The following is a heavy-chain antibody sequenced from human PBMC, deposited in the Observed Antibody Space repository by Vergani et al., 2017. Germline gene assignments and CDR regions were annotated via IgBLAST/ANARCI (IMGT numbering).Heavy chain of an antibody. CDR3: ARGGGLWFGELWHYYGMDV. Sequence: QVQLQQWGAGLLKPSETLSLTCAVYGGSFSGYYWSWIRQPPGKGLEWIGEINHSGSTNYNPSLKSRVTVSVDTSKNQFSLKLSSVTAADTAVYYCARGGGLWFGELWHYYGMDVWGQGTTVTVSS. CDR1: GGSFSGYY. CDR2: INHSGST. J-gene: IGHJ6*02. V-gene: IGHV4-34*01. D-gene: IGHD3-10*01.